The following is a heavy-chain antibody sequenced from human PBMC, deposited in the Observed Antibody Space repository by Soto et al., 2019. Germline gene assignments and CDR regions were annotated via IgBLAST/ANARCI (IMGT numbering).Heavy chain of an antibody. D-gene: IGHD3-10*01. Sequence: ASVKVSCKASGYTFTSYYMHWVRQAPGQGLEWMGIINPSGGSTSYAQKFQGRVTMTRDTSTSTAYMELRSLRSDDTAVYYCARGRLWLGELLGYFDYWGQGTLVTVSS. CDR2: INPSGGST. CDR1: GYTFTSYY. CDR3: ARGRLWLGELLGYFDY. V-gene: IGHV1-46*01. J-gene: IGHJ4*02.